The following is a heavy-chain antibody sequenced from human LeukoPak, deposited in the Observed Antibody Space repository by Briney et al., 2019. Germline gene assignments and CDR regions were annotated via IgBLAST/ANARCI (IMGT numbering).Heavy chain of an antibody. Sequence: ASVKVSCKASGYIFTNYDINWVRQATGQGLEWMGWMNPNSGNTGFAQKFQGRVTMTRNTSKSTAYMELSSLTSEDWAVYYCARACGYSYGYSDYWGQGTLVTVSS. V-gene: IGHV1-8*01. CDR3: ARACGYSYGYSDY. D-gene: IGHD5-18*01. J-gene: IGHJ4*02. CDR2: MNPNSGNT. CDR1: GYIFTNYD.